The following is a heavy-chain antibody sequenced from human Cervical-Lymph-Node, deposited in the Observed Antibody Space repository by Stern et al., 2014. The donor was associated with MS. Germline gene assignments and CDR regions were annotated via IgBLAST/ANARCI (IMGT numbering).Heavy chain of an antibody. CDR3: STLVAY. J-gene: IGHJ4*02. V-gene: IGHV3-11*01. CDR2: ISTSGTII. CDR1: GFTFNDLY. Sequence: VQLVESGGGLVKPGGSLRLSWAASGFTFNDLYINWIRQAPGKGLEWVSYISTSGTIIQYADSVKGRFTISRDKDNSSFYLQMDSLRAEDTAVYYCSTLVAYWGQGTLVTVSS.